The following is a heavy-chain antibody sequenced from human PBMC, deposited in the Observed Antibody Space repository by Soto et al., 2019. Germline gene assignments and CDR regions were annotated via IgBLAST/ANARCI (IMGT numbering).Heavy chain of an antibody. D-gene: IGHD2-2*01. V-gene: IGHV3-53*01. J-gene: IGHJ4*02. CDR3: ARDLYCSSTSCGPY. CDR2: IYSGGST. Sequence: GGSLRLSCAASGFTVSSNYMSWVRQAPGKGLEWVSVIYSGGSTYYADSVKGRFTISRDNSKNTLYLQINSLRAEDTAVYYCARDLYCSSTSCGPYWGQGTLVTVSS. CDR1: GFTVSSNY.